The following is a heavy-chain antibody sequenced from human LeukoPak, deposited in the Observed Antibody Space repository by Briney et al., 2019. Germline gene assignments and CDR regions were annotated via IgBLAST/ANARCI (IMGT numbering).Heavy chain of an antibody. Sequence: PGGSLRLSCAASGFTFSNYYMSWIRQAPGKGLDWVSIIYSGGTTNYADSVKGRFTISRDNSKNTLYLQLNSLRAEDTAVYYCARDRTYGSSGYYFDYWGQGTLVTVSS. CDR2: IYSGGTT. J-gene: IGHJ4*02. V-gene: IGHV3-66*01. CDR1: GFTFSNYY. D-gene: IGHD3-22*01. CDR3: ARDRTYGSSGYYFDY.